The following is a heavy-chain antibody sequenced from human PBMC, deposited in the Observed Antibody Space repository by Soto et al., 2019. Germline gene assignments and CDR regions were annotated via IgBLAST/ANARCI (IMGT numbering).Heavy chain of an antibody. D-gene: IGHD2-8*01. J-gene: IGHJ6*02. CDR2: IYPGDSDT. Sequence: GESLKISCKGSGYSFTSYWIGWVRQMPGKGLEWMGIIYPGDSDTIYSPSFQGQVTFSVDKSTSTAYLQWSSLKASDTAMYYCARQGSNGAYYYYGMDVWGQGTTVTVSS. CDR3: ARQGSNGAYYYYGMDV. CDR1: GYSFTSYW. V-gene: IGHV5-51*01.